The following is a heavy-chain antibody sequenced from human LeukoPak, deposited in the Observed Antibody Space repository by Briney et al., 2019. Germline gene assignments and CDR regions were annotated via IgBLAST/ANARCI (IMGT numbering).Heavy chain of an antibody. CDR2: ISSDGQTT. CDR3: ARGPGSGSSLYYYYGMDV. V-gene: IGHV3-64*01. J-gene: IGHJ6*02. Sequence: QPGGSLRLSCAASGFTFSDFAMHWVRQAPGKALEYVSAISSDGQTTFYVRSVKGRVTISRDNSNNTLYLQTGSLRPEDLAVYYCARGPGSGSSLYYYYGMDVWGQGTTVTISS. D-gene: IGHD3-10*01. CDR1: GFTFSDFA.